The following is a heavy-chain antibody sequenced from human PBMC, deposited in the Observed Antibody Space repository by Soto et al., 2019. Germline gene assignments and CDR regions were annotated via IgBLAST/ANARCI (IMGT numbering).Heavy chain of an antibody. Sequence: GEALKISWKGSGYSFTSYWIGWVRQMPGKGLEWMVIIYPGDSDTRYSPSFQGQVTISAYKSIITAYLPWSSLKASDTAMYYCARQASGWKIGWGWFVXWGQVTLVTVSX. D-gene: IGHD6-19*01. J-gene: IGHJ5*02. CDR2: IYPGDSDT. CDR1: GYSFTSYW. V-gene: IGHV5-51*01. CDR3: ARQASGWKIGWGWFVX.